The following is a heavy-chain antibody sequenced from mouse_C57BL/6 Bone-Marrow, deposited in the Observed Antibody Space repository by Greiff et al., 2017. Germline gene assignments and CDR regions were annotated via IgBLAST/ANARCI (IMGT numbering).Heavy chain of an antibody. CDR2: ISSGSSTL. V-gene: IGHV5-17*01. D-gene: IGHD2-5*01. CDR3: ARGSNYSAMDY. CDR1: GFNFSDYG. J-gene: IGHJ4*01. Sequence: EVMLVESGGGLVKPGGSLKLSCAASGFNFSDYGMHWVRQAPETGLEWVAYISSGSSTLYYADTVKGRFTISRDNAKNTLFLQMTSLRSEDTAMYYCARGSNYSAMDYWGQGTSVTVSS.